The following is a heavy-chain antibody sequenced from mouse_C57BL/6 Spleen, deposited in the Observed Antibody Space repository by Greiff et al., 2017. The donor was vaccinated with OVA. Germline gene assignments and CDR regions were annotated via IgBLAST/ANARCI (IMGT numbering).Heavy chain of an antibody. CDR3: ARAHYSNHLYYFDY. J-gene: IGHJ2*01. CDR1: GFTFSDFY. CDR2: SRNKANDYTT. D-gene: IGHD2-5*01. Sequence: EVKLVESGGGLVQSGRSLRLSCATSGFTFSDFYMEWVRQAPGKGLEWIAASRNKANDYTTEYSASVKGRFIVSRDTSQSILYLQMNALRAEDTAIYYCARAHYSNHLYYFDYWGQGTTLTVSS. V-gene: IGHV7-1*01.